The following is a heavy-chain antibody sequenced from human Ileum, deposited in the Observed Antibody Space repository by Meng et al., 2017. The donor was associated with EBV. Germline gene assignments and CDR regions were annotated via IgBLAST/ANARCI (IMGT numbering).Heavy chain of an antibody. J-gene: IGHJ5*02. CDR1: GGFFSGYY. CDR3: AREARSSGYHPGIGP. D-gene: IGHD3-22*01. Sequence: QVQLKQWGAGLLKPSELLSLSCAVYGGFFSGYYWSWIRQSPGKGLEWIGEINHSGSTNYNPSLKSRVTISVDTSKNQFSLKLTSVTAADTAVYYCAREARSSGYHPGIGPWGQGTLVTVSS. CDR2: INHSGST. V-gene: IGHV4-34*02.